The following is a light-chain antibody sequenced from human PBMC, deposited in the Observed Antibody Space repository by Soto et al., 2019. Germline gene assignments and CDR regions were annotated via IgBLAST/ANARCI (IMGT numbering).Light chain of an antibody. CDR3: QHYQVGQPNA. CDR2: GAS. V-gene: IGKV3-20*01. CDR1: QSVGTR. J-gene: IGKJ5*01. Sequence: IVLTQSPDTLSFSPGERATLSCRASQSVGTRLAWYQHKTGQAPSLLMSGASSSATGIPDSFSGSGSETDFTLTISRLEHEDFALYYCQHYQVGQPNAFGRGTRLEIK.